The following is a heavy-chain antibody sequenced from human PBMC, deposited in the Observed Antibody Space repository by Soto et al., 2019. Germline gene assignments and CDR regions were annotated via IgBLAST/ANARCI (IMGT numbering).Heavy chain of an antibody. CDR2: ISSSGGTI. D-gene: IGHD6-6*01. CDR1: GFTFSSYE. Sequence: GGSLRLSCAASGFTFSSYEMNWVRQAPGKGLEWVSYISSSGGTIYYADSVKGRFTISRDNAKNSLYLQMNSLRAEDTAVYYCARVGSIAARPVYYYGMDVWGQGTTVTVSS. V-gene: IGHV3-48*03. J-gene: IGHJ6*02. CDR3: ARVGSIAARPVYYYGMDV.